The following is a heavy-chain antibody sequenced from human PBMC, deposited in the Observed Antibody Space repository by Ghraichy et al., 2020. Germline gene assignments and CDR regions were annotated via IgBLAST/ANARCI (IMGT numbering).Heavy chain of an antibody. CDR2: IYYSAST. V-gene: IGHV4-31*03. J-gene: IGHJ4*02. Sequence: SETLSLTCTVSGGSISSGSYYWNWIRPHPGRGLEWIGYIYYSASTYYSPSLQSRVTISVDTSKNQFSLRLSSVTAADTAVYYCVRDSHYDPSGYPHWGQGTLVTVSA. CDR1: GGSISSGSYY. D-gene: IGHD3-22*01. CDR3: VRDSHYDPSGYPH.